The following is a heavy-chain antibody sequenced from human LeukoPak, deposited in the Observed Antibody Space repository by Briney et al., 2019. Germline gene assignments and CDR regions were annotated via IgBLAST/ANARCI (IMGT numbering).Heavy chain of an antibody. Sequence: ASVKVSCKASGYTFTSYGISWVRQAPGQGLEWMGWISAYNVNTDYAQKLQGRVAMTTDTSTSTAYMELSSLRSEDTAVYYCGQTGTTSPYYYYMDVWGKGTTVTVSS. J-gene: IGHJ6*03. CDR2: ISAYNVNT. D-gene: IGHD1-7*01. CDR1: GYTFTSYG. V-gene: IGHV1-18*01. CDR3: GQTGTTSPYYYYMDV.